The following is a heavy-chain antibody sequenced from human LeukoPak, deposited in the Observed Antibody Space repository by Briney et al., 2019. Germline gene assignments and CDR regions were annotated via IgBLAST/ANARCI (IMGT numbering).Heavy chain of an antibody. CDR2: IGKAGDT. J-gene: IGHJ4*02. Sequence: GGSLRLSCAASGFTFSSYDMHWVRQATGKGLEWVSGIGKAGDTYYSGSVKGRFTISRENAKNSLYLEMNGLRAGDTAVYYCARGAAGFDYWGQGTLVTVSS. CDR1: GFTFSSYD. CDR3: ARGAAGFDY. V-gene: IGHV3-13*04. D-gene: IGHD6-13*01.